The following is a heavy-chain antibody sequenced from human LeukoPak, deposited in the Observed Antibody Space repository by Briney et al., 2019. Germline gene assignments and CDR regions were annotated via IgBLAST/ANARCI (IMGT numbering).Heavy chain of an antibody. D-gene: IGHD5-18*01. J-gene: IGHJ4*02. CDR2: ISYNGST. Sequence: PSETLSLTCTVSSGSISSTSYYWGWIRQPPGNGLEWIGTISYNGSTYYNLSLKSRVTSSIDTSKNQFSLKLSYVTDADTAVYYCARIGIQLWYHFDYWGRGTLVTVSS. CDR3: ARIGIQLWYHFDY. CDR1: SGSISSTSYY. V-gene: IGHV4-39*01.